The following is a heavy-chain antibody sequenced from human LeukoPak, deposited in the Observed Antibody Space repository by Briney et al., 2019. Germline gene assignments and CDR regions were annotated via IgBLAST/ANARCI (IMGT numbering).Heavy chain of an antibody. D-gene: IGHD1-26*01. CDR1: GFTFSDFW. J-gene: IGHJ6*03. CDR2: IHPDGSEK. V-gene: IGHV3-7*01. Sequence: GGSLRLSCAASGFTFSDFWMSWVRQAPGKGLEWVANIHPDGSEKYYVDSVKGRFTISRDNAKNSLYLQMNSLTAEDTAVYYCARDPYSGAYGNTYYYYMDVWGKGTTVTISS. CDR3: ARDPYSGAYGNTYYYYMDV.